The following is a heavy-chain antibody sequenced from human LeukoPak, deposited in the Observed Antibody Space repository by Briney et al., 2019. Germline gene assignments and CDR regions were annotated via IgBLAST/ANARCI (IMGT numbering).Heavy chain of an antibody. CDR2: FDPEDGET. CDR1: GYTLTELS. CDR3: ATLSNPPVRREYFQH. Sequence: ASVKVSCKVSGYTLTELSMHWVRQAPGKGLEWMGGFDPEDGETIYAQKFQGRVTMTEDTSTDTAYMELSSLRSEDTAVYYCATLSNPPVRREYFQHWGQGTLVTVSS. J-gene: IGHJ1*01. D-gene: IGHD1-1*01. V-gene: IGHV1-24*01.